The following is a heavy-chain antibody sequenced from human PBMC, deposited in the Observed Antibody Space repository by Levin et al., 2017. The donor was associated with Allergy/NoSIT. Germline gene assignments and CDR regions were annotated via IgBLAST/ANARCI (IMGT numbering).Heavy chain of an antibody. CDR1: GYTFSNYY. J-gene: IGHJ5*02. CDR3: ARGWDPVNQGPNWFDP. D-gene: IGHD1-26*01. Sequence: ASVKVSCKASGYTFSNYYMHWVRQAPGQGLEWMGWINPTSGTTSYAQSFQGRVTMTRDTSISAAYMELTSLTSDDTAVYYCARGWDPVNQGPNWFDPWGQGTLVTVSS. CDR2: INPTSGTT. V-gene: IGHV1-2*02.